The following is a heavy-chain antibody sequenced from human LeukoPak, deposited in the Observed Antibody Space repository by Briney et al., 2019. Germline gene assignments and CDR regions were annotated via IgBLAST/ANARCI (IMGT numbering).Heavy chain of an antibody. V-gene: IGHV1-46*01. CDR1: GYTFTSYA. D-gene: IGHD3-22*01. CDR2: INPSGGST. Sequence: ASVKVSCKASGYTFTSYAMNWVRQAPGQGLEWMGIINPSGGSTSYAQKFQGRVTMTRDTSTSTVYMELSSLRSEDTAVYYCARFTNYDSSGYYYEYYFDYWGQGTLVTVSS. J-gene: IGHJ4*02. CDR3: ARFTNYDSSGYYYEYYFDY.